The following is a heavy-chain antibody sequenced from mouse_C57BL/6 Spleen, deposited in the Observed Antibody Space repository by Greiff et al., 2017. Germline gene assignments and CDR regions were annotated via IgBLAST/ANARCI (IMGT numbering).Heavy chain of an antibody. CDR1: GYTFTSYT. D-gene: IGHD4-1*01. Sequence: VQLQQSGAELARPGASVKMSCKASGYTFTSYTMHWVQQRPGQGLEWIGYINPSSGYTKYNQKFKDKATLTADKSSSTAYMQLSSLTSEDSAVYYCATGTGAMDYWGQGTSVTVSS. V-gene: IGHV1-4*01. J-gene: IGHJ4*01. CDR3: ATGTGAMDY. CDR2: INPSSGYT.